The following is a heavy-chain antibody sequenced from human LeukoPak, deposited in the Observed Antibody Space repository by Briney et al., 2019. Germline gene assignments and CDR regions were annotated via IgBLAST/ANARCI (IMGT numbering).Heavy chain of an antibody. J-gene: IGHJ4*02. CDR3: TRDLTGTTWSENDH. CDR2: IYSGDRT. D-gene: IGHD6-13*01. Sequence: GGSLRLSCVASGLSVRGSYMSWVRQAPGKGLEWVSVIYSGDRTYYADSVKGRFTISRDTSKNTLYLQMNNLRADDTAMYYCTRDLTGTTWSENDHWGQGTLVTISS. V-gene: IGHV3-53*01. CDR1: GLSVRGSY.